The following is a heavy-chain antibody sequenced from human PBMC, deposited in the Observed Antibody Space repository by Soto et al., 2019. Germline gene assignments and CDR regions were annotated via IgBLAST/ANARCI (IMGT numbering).Heavy chain of an antibody. D-gene: IGHD1-26*01. V-gene: IGHV3-15*07. J-gene: IGHJ3*01. Sequence: EVQLVESGGGLAKPGGSLRLSCVVSGLTFSDAWMNWVRQAPGKGLEWVGRIKSKADGGTTDYGSPVKGRFAISRGGPKSTLSPEMNSLKIEDSGGYYCTSGPLWGLLGQGTMVTVSS. CDR1: GLTFSDAW. CDR2: IKSKADGGTT. CDR3: TSGPLWGL.